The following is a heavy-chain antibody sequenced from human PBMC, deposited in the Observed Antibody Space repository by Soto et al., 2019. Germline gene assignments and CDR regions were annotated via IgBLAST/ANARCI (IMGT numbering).Heavy chain of an antibody. Sequence: GPSVKVSCKASGGTFNDYAFSWVRQAPGQGLEWMGGIIPIFGATNYAQLFQGRLTITADESTRTLYMELGSLGSDDTAVYYCAIAHSYQHYAMEVWGQGTKVTVYS. CDR3: AIAHSYQHYAMEV. D-gene: IGHD2-21*01. J-gene: IGHJ6*02. CDR2: IIPIFGAT. CDR1: GGTFNDYA. V-gene: IGHV1-69*13.